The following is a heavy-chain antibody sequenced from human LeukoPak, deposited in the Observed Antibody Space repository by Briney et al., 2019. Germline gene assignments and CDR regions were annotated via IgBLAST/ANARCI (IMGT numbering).Heavy chain of an antibody. D-gene: IGHD6-13*01. CDR2: MNPNSGNT. V-gene: IGHV1-8*01. Sequence: ASVKVSCKASGYTFTSYDINWVRQATGQGLEWMGWMNPNSGNTGYAQKFQGRVTMTRNTSISTAYMELSSLRSEDTAVYYCARKQQLAYYYYYMDVWGKGTTVTISS. J-gene: IGHJ6*03. CDR3: ARKQQLAYYYYYMDV. CDR1: GYTFTSYD.